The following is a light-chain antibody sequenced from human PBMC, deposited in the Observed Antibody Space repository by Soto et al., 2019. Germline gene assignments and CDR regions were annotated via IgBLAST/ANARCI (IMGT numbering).Light chain of an antibody. Sequence: QSALTQPASVSGSPGQSITISCTGTNSDIGGYNYVSWYRHHPGKAPKLMIYEVAKRPSGVPDRFSASKSGNTASLTVSGLQAEDEADYYCSSHGGSNNFYVFGTGTKVTVL. CDR1: NSDIGGYNY. CDR2: EVA. J-gene: IGLJ1*01. CDR3: SSHGGSNNFYV. V-gene: IGLV2-8*01.